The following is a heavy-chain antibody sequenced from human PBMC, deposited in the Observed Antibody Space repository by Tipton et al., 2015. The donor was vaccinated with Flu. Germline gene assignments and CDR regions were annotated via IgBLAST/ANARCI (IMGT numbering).Heavy chain of an antibody. Sequence: SLRLSCAASGFTFSSYYMHWVRQATGEGLQWVSAIVSAGDTYYLDSVKDRFTISRDNAKNSLYLRMNSLRAGDTAVYFCARGPLPDSNWYNGMDVWGQGTTVTVSS. CDR1: GFTFSSYY. J-gene: IGHJ6*02. D-gene: IGHD6-13*01. CDR3: ARGPLPDSNWYNGMDV. CDR2: IVSAGDT. V-gene: IGHV3-13*01.